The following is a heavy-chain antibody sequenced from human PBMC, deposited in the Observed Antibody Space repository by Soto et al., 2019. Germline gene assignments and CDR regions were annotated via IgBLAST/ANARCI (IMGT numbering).Heavy chain of an antibody. V-gene: IGHV3-30-3*01. J-gene: IGHJ5*02. Sequence: QVPLVESGGGVVQPGRSLRLSCAASGFIFSSYAMHWVRQAPGKGLEWVAVISYDGSSKYYADSVKGRFTISRDNSXNTLYLQMNSLSVEDTAVYYCTRADPTVTLSVFDPWGQGTLVTVSS. CDR2: ISYDGSSK. CDR1: GFIFSSYA. D-gene: IGHD4-17*01. CDR3: TRADPTVTLSVFDP.